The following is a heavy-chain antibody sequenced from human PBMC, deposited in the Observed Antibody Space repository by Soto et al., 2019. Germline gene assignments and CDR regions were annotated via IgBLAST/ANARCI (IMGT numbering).Heavy chain of an antibody. CDR1: GYTLTSYD. Sequence: QVQLVQSGAEVKKPGASVNASCKAAGYTLTSYDINWVRQATGQGLEWMGWMNPNRGNTGYAQKFQGRVNMTRNTYISTAYMELSSLSSEYTAVYYCARERSGRSDSWGQGNLVTVSS. CDR3: ARERSGRSDS. V-gene: IGHV1-8*01. D-gene: IGHD3-3*01. CDR2: MNPNRGNT. J-gene: IGHJ4*02.